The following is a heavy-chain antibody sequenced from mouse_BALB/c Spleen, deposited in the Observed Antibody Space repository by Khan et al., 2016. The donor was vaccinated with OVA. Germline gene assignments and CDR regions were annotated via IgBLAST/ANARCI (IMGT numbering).Heavy chain of an antibody. D-gene: IGHD3-2*02. CDR3: ARAGYGGFAH. J-gene: IGHJ3*01. CDR1: GYTFTDFL. V-gene: IGHV1-77*01. Sequence: QIQLVQSGPELVKPGASVKMSCKASGYTFTDFLISWLKQRPGQGLEWIGEIYPGSGYIYYNEKFKGKATLTSDKSSNTADMQLTSLTSEDSAVYFCARAGYGGFAHWGQGTLVTVSA. CDR2: IYPGSGYI.